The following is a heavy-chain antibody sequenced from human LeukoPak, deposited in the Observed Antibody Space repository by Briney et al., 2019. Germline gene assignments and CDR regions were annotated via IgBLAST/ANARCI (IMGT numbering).Heavy chain of an antibody. D-gene: IGHD3-10*01. Sequence: PGGSLRLSCAASGFTFSSYAMSWVRQAPGKGLEWVSAISGSGGSTYYADSVKGRFTISRDNSKNTLYLQMNSLRAEGTAVYYCAKGPIGWFGELSRFLDYWGQGTLVTVSS. CDR2: ISGSGGST. CDR3: AKGPIGWFGELSRFLDY. V-gene: IGHV3-23*01. J-gene: IGHJ4*02. CDR1: GFTFSSYA.